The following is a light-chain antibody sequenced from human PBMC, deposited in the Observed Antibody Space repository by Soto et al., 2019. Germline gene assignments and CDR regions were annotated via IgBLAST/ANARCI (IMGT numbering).Light chain of an antibody. CDR2: EVS. CDR1: SSDIGGYTY. CDR3: SSYAGSNNWV. V-gene: IGLV2-8*01. J-gene: IGLJ3*02. Sequence: QSVLTQPPSASGSPGQSVTISCTGTSSDIGGYTYASWYQQHPGKAPKLMIYEVSKRPSGVPDRFSGSKSGNTASLTVSGLHAEDEADYYCSSYAGSNNWVFGGGTELTVL.